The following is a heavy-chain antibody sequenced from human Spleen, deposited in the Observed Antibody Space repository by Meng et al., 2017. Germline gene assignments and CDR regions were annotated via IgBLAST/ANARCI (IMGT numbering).Heavy chain of an antibody. CDR1: GGTFNSYT. V-gene: IGHV1-69*16. CDR3: ARALYTTSWYELDY. J-gene: IGHJ4*02. D-gene: IGHD6-13*01. Sequence: SVKVSCKASGGTFNSYTITWVRQAPGQGLEWMGRIIPTLGITNSAQKFQGRVTITTDESSSTAYLELSSLKSEDTAVYYCARALYTTSWYELDYWGQGTLVTVSS. CDR2: IIPTLGIT.